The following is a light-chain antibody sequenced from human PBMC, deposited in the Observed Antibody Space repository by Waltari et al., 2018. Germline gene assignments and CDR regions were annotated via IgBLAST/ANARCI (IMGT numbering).Light chain of an antibody. J-gene: IGKJ1*01. CDR1: QSVNRW. V-gene: IGKV1-5*03. Sequence: DIQMTQSPSTLSASVGDRVTITCRASQSVNRWLAWYQQKPGKAPKLLISKASALQNGVAPRFSGGGSGTEFTLTISNLQPDDSSTDYCQQYEAFPVTFGHGTKVEIK. CDR3: QQYEAFPVT. CDR2: KAS.